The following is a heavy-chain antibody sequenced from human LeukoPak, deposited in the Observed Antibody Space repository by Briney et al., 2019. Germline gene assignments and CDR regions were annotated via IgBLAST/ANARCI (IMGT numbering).Heavy chain of an antibody. J-gene: IGHJ3*02. V-gene: IGHV1-46*01. D-gene: IGHD3-3*01. CDR1: GYTFTSYY. CDR3: ARKKYYDFWSGYHTPSSEDAFDI. CDR2: INPSGGST. Sequence: ASMKVSCKASGYTFTSYYMHWVRQAPGQGLEWMGIINPSGGSTSYAQKFQGRVTMTRDTSTSTVYMELSSLRSEDTAVYYCARKKYYDFWSGYHTPSSEDAFDIWGQGTMVTVSS.